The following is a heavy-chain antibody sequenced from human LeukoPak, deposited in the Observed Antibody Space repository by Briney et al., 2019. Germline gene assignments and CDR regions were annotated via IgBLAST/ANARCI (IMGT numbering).Heavy chain of an antibody. CDR1: GGSISSGDYC. CDR3: AREGTRFFDP. J-gene: IGHJ5*02. CDR2: IYHSGST. Sequence: SQTLSLTCTVSGGSISSGDYCWTRIRQPPGKGLEWIGYIYHSGSTWYNPSLGGRVTMSVDTSKNLFSLKLTSVSAADTAVYYCAREGTRFFDPWGQGTLVTVSS. D-gene: IGHD3-10*01. V-gene: IGHV4-30-4*08.